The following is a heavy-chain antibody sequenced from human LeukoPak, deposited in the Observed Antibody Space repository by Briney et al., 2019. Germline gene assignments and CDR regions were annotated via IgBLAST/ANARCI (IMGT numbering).Heavy chain of an antibody. CDR2: IIPIFGMA. CDR1: GGTFSSYA. Sequence: ASVKVSCKASGGTFSSYAVSWVRQAPGQGLEWMGRIIPIFGMANYAQKFQGRVTITADKSTSTAYMELSSLRSEDTAVYYCASQYYYYGMDVWGQGTTVTVSS. J-gene: IGHJ6*02. CDR3: ASQYYYYGMDV. V-gene: IGHV1-69*04.